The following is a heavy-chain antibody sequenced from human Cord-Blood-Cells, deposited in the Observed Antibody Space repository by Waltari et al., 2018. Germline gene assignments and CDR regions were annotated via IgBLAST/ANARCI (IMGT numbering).Heavy chain of an antibody. J-gene: IGHJ3*02. CDR1: GATFSSYA. V-gene: IGHV1-69*06. CDR2: IIPIFGTA. Sequence: QVQLVQSGAEVKKPGSSVKVSCQASGATFSSYAISWLRQAPGQGLEWMGGIIPIFGTANYAQKFQGRVTITADKATSTAYMELSSLRSEDTAVYYCARIPGITIFGVVIRDDAFDIWGQGTMVTVSS. D-gene: IGHD3-3*01. CDR3: ARIPGITIFGVVIRDDAFDI.